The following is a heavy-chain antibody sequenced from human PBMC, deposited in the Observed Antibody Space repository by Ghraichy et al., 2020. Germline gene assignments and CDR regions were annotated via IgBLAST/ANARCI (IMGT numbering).Heavy chain of an antibody. V-gene: IGHV4-59*02. CDR2: VFSTGSP. J-gene: IGHJ3*01. D-gene: IGHD3-10*01. CDR1: GVSVNTYY. CDR3: ARDSAPLYYVGSGTDDAFDV. Sequence: SETLSLTCVVSGVSVNTYYWSWLRQPPGERLEYIGFVFSTGSPNYNPSPRSRATISFDTSKNQFSLMLTSGTAADKAVYYCARDSAPLYYVGSGTDDAFDVWGKGTRVGVAS.